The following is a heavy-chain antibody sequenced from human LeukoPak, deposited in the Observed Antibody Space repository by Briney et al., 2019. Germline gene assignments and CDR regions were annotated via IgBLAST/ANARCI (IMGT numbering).Heavy chain of an antibody. CDR3: ARTIWFGGLYYYYMDV. CDR2: IIPIFGTA. V-gene: IGHV1-69*13. Sequence: SVKVSCKASGGTFSSYAISWVRQAPGQGLEWMGGIIPIFGTANYAQGFQGRVTITADESTSTAYMELSSLRSEDTAVYYCARTIWFGGLYYYYMDVWGKGTTVTVSS. CDR1: GGTFSSYA. J-gene: IGHJ6*03. D-gene: IGHD3-10*01.